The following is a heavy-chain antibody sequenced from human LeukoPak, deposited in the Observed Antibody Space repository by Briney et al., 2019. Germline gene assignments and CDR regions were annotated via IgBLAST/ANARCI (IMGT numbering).Heavy chain of an antibody. CDR2: ISGSGGST. CDR1: GFTFSSYA. CDR3: AKEKRPTTSGYYYFDY. Sequence: PGGSLRLSCAASGFTFSSYAMSWVRQAPGKGLEWVSAISGSGGSTYYADSVKGRFTISRDNSKNTLYLQMNSLRAEDTAVYYCAKEKRPTTSGYYYFDYWGQGTLVTVSS. J-gene: IGHJ4*02. D-gene: IGHD3-22*01. V-gene: IGHV3-23*01.